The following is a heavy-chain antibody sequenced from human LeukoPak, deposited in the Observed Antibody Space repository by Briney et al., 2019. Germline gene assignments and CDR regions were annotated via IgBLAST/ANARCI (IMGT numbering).Heavy chain of an antibody. D-gene: IGHD1-1*01. CDR1: GYTFTSYY. Sequence: ASVKVSCKASGYTFTSYYMHWVRQAPGQGLEWMGVINPSGGSTSYAQKFQGRVTMTRDTSTSTVYMELSSLRSEDTAVYYCARENRQPNYHDYWGQGTLVTVSS. CDR2: INPSGGST. J-gene: IGHJ4*02. V-gene: IGHV1-46*01. CDR3: ARENRQPNYHDY.